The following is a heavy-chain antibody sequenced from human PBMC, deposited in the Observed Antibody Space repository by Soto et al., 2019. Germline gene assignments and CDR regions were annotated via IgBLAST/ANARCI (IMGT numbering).Heavy chain of an antibody. D-gene: IGHD6-13*01. J-gene: IGHJ5*02. CDR2: VNHSGST. CDR3: ARGRKGYTRNWYVX. Sequence: ATLSLTCAVYGVSFSGNCWSWIRQPPGRGLDWICEVNHSGSTDYTASLKSRVTISLDTSKRQFSLKLSSVTAADTAVYYCARGRKGYTRNWYVXWGQGTQVTVSX. V-gene: IGHV4-34*01. CDR1: GVSFSGNC.